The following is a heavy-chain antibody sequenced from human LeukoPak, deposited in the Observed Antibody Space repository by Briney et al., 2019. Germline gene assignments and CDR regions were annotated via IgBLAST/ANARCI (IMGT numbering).Heavy chain of an antibody. CDR3: ARDSITMLKMGAFDI. CDR2: ISAYNGNT. J-gene: IGHJ3*02. D-gene: IGHD3-10*02. CDR1: GYTFTSYG. Sequence: ASVKVSCTASGYTFTSYGISWVRQAPGQGPEWMGWISAYNGNTNYAQKLQGRVTMTTDTSTSTAYMELRSLRSDDTAVYYCARDSITMLKMGAFDIWGQGTMVTVSS. V-gene: IGHV1-18*01.